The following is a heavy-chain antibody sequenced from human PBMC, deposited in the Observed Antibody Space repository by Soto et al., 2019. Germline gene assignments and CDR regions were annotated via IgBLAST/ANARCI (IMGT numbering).Heavy chain of an antibody. J-gene: IGHJ4*02. D-gene: IGHD2-2*01. V-gene: IGHV4-39*01. CDR1: GGSVSSGSYY. CDR3: ATMGGIVVVPAAMKTGYSSSWSHDY. Sequence: SETLSLTCTVSGGSVSSGSYYWSWIRQPPGKGLEWIGYIYYSGSTYYNPSLKSRVTISVDTSKNQFSLRLSSVTAADTAVYYCATMGGIVVVPAAMKTGYSSSWSHDYWGQGTLVTVSS. CDR2: IYYSGST.